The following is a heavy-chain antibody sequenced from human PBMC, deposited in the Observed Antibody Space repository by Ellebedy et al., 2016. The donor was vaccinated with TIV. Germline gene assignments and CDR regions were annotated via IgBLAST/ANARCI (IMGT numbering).Heavy chain of an antibody. D-gene: IGHD3-22*01. Sequence: GGSLRLSCAASGFTFSSYSMNWVRQAPGKGLEWVSYISSSSSTIYYADSVKGRFTISRDSAKNSLYLQMNSLRDEDTAVYYCARDGYDSSGYPGAFDIWGQGTMVTVSS. CDR3: ARDGYDSSGYPGAFDI. CDR1: GFTFSSYS. J-gene: IGHJ3*02. CDR2: ISSSSSTI. V-gene: IGHV3-48*02.